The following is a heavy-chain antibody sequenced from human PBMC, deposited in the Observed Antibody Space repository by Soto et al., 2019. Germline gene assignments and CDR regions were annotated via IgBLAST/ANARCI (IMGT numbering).Heavy chain of an antibody. V-gene: IGHV3-33*01. CDR1: GFTFSSYG. J-gene: IGHJ6*02. CDR3: ARGVGSYYYGMDV. CDR2: IWYDGSNK. Sequence: GSLRLSCXASGFTFSSYGMHWVRQAPGKGLEWVAVIWYDGSNKYYADSVKGRFTISRDNSKNTLYLQMNSLRAEDTAVYYCARGVGSYYYGMDVWGQGTTVTVSS. D-gene: IGHD1-26*01.